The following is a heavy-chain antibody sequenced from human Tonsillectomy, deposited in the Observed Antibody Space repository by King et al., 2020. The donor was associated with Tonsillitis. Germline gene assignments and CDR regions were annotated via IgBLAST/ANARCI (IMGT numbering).Heavy chain of an antibody. D-gene: IGHD4-17*01. CDR2: ISSSSSTT. V-gene: IGHV3-48*04. J-gene: IGHJ4*02. CDR1: GFTFSSYG. Sequence: EVQLVQSGGGLIQPGGSLRLSCAASGFTFSSYGMNWVRQAPGKGLEWVSYISSSSSTTYYADSVKGRFTISRDNAKNSLYLQMNSLRAEDTAVYYCARYRQTVTSWDYWGQGTLVTVSS. CDR3: ARYRQTVTSWDY.